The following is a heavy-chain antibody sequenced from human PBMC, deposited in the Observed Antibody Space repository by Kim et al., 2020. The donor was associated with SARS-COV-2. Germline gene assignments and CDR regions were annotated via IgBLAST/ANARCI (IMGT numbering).Heavy chain of an antibody. CDR1: GGSISRSTNY. V-gene: IGHV4-39*01. D-gene: IGHD2-2*01. CDR3: ASGTVPPTASRHYYKAMDV. Sequence: SETLSLTCSVSGGSISRSTNYWGWIRLPPGKGLEWIGSIYYSGSTYYSPSLKSRLTISVDTSKDQIFLKLNSVTAADTAVYYCASGTVPPTASRHYYKAMDVWGRGTTVTVSS. J-gene: IGHJ6*01. CDR2: IYYSGST.